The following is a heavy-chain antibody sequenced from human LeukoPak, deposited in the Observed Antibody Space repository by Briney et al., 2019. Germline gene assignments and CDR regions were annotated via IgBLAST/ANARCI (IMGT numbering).Heavy chain of an antibody. CDR3: ASTIGGDLYYYYYMDV. V-gene: IGHV1-69*05. CDR2: IIPIFGTA. D-gene: IGHD2-21*02. J-gene: IGHJ6*03. CDR1: GGTFSSYA. Sequence: GSSVKVSCKASGGTFSSYAISWVRQASGQGLEWMGGIIPIFGTANYAQKFQGRVTITTDESTSTAYMELSSLRSEDTAVYYCASTIGGDLYYYYYMDVWGKGTTVTVSS.